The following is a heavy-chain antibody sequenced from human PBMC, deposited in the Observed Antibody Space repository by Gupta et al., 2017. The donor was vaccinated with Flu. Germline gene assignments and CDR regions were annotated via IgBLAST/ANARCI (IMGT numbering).Heavy chain of an antibody. Sequence: KGLEWIGYIYYSGSTYYNPSLKSRVTISVDTSKNQFSLKLSSVTAADTAVYYCARCIAAAGRDYYYYYGMDVWGQGTTVTVSS. J-gene: IGHJ6*02. CDR3: ARCIAAAGRDYYYYYGMDV. V-gene: IGHV4-31*02. CDR2: IYYSGST. D-gene: IGHD6-13*01.